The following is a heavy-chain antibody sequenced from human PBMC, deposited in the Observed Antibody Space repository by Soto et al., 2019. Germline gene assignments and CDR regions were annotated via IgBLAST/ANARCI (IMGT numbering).Heavy chain of an antibody. J-gene: IGHJ6*02. Sequence: QVQLQESGPGLVKSSETLSLTCTVSGGSIRDYYWSWIRLPPGKGLEWVGYSHHGWGSDYNPSLRCRVTMSLDTSRNQLYLKLTSATPADTAVYYCARHGFGALHGLVDVWGQGTTVIVSS. CDR1: GGSIRDYY. CDR3: ARHGFGALHGLVDV. D-gene: IGHD3-10*01. V-gene: IGHV4-59*08. CDR2: SHHGWGS.